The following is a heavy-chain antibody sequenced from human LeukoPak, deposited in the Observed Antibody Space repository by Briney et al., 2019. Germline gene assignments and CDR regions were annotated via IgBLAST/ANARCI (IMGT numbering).Heavy chain of an antibody. J-gene: IGHJ5*02. CDR2: IYHSGST. V-gene: IGHV4-38-2*02. D-gene: IGHD2-15*01. Sequence: PSETLSLTCTVSGYSISSGYYWGWIRQPPGKGLEWIGSIYHSGSTYYNPSLKSRVTISVDTSKNQFSLKLSSVTAADTAVYYCEREGYCSGGSCYLGWFDPWGQGTLVTVSS. CDR1: GYSISSGYY. CDR3: EREGYCSGGSCYLGWFDP.